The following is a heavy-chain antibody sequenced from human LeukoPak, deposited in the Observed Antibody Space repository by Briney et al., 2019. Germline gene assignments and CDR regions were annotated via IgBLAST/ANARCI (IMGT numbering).Heavy chain of an antibody. Sequence: PGRSLRLSCAASGFTFSSYGMHWVRQAPGKGLEWVAVISYDGSNKYYADSVKGRFTISRDNSKNTLYLQMDSLRAEDTAVYYCAREASGDQAAFDIWGQGTMVTVSS. CDR2: ISYDGSNK. J-gene: IGHJ3*02. V-gene: IGHV3-30*03. D-gene: IGHD4-17*01. CDR3: AREASGDQAAFDI. CDR1: GFTFSSYG.